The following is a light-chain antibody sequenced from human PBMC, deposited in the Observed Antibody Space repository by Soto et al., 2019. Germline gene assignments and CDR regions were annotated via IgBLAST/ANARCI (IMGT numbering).Light chain of an antibody. Sequence: DIQMTQSPSTLSASVGDRVTITCRASQSISSWLAWYQQKPGKAPKLLIYDASSLESGVPSRFSGSGSGTEFTLIISSLLPDDFATYYCQQFNSYPLTFGGGTKVDIK. CDR2: DAS. CDR3: QQFNSYPLT. V-gene: IGKV1-5*01. CDR1: QSISSW. J-gene: IGKJ4*01.